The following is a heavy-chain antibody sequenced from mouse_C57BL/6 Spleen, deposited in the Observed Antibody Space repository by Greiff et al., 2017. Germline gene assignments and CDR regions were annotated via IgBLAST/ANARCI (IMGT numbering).Heavy chain of an antibody. J-gene: IGHJ2*01. CDR2: IYPGDGDT. CDR1: GYAFSSSW. D-gene: IGHD1-1*01. CDR3: AFITTVVSPLDY. V-gene: IGHV1-82*01. Sequence: QVPLQQSGPELVKPGASVKISCKASGYAFSSSWMNWVKQRPGKGLEWIGRIYPGDGDTNYNGKFKGKATLTADKSSSTAYMQLSSLTSEDSAVYFCAFITTVVSPLDYWGQGTTLTVSS.